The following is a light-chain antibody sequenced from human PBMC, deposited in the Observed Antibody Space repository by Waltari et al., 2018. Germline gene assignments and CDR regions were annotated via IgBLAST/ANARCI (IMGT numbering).Light chain of an antibody. V-gene: IGLV2-11*01. CDR1: GSDVRDSTY. CDR2: GVT. CDR3: SSYAGTSNFWV. J-gene: IGLJ3*02. Sequence: QSALTQPRPVSGSPGQSVSISCSGSGSDVRDSTYVSWYQHHPGKAPKLLISGVTERPSGVPDRFSGSKSGNTASLTISGLQADDEADYYCSSYAGTSNFWVFGGGTKLTVL.